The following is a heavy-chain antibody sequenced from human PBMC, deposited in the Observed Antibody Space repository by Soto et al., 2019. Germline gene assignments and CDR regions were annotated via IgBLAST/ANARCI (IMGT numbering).Heavy chain of an antibody. CDR3: ATSKLFGVVIPYTNWFDP. D-gene: IGHD3-3*01. J-gene: IGHJ5*02. V-gene: IGHV4-39*01. CDR1: GGSISSSSYY. Sequence: SETLSLTCTVSGGSISSSSYYWGWIRQPPGKGLEWIGSIYYSGSTYYNPSLKSRVTISVDTSKNQFSLKLSSVTAADTAVYYCATSKLFGVVIPYTNWFDPWGQGTLVTVSS. CDR2: IYYSGST.